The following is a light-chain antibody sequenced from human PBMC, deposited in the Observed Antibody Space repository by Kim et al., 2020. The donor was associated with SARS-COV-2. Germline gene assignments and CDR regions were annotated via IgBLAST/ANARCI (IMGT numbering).Light chain of an antibody. CDR2: WAS. J-gene: IGKJ2*03. CDR3: QQYYSTPPS. CDR1: QTVLYNSNNKNY. Sequence: DIVMTQSPDSLAVSLGERATLNCKSSQTVLYNSNNKNYLAWYQQKPGQAPKLLIYWASIRESGVSDRFSGSGSETDFTLTISSLQAEDVAVYYCQQYYSTPPSFGQGNKLEI. V-gene: IGKV4-1*01.